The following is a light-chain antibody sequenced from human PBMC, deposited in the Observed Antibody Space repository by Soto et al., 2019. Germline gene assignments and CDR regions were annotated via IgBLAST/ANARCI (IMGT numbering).Light chain of an antibody. Sequence: EIVLTQSPGTLSLSPGEEATLSCRASQSVSSNYLAWYQQKPGQAPRLLIYGASSRAAGIPGKFSGSGSGTDFTLTISRLEPEDFAVYFCQHYDSSPTFGLGTKLEIK. V-gene: IGKV3-20*01. CDR2: GAS. J-gene: IGKJ2*01. CDR3: QHYDSSPT. CDR1: QSVSSNY.